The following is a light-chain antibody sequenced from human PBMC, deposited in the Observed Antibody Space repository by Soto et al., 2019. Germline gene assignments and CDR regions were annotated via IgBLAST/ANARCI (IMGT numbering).Light chain of an antibody. J-gene: IGLJ1*01. V-gene: IGLV2-14*01. CDR1: SSDVGSYNS. Sequence: QSVLTQPASGSGSPGQSITISCTGTSSDVGSYNSVSRYQQHPGKAPKLMIYEVSNRPSGISNRFSGSKSGNTASLTISGLQTEDEADYYCGSYASSTSYVFGTGTKLTVL. CDR2: EVS. CDR3: GSYASSTSYV.